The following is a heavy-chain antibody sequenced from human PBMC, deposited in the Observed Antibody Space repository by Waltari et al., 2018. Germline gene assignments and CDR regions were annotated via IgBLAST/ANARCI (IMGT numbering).Heavy chain of an antibody. D-gene: IGHD6-19*01. Sequence: EVQLLESGGGLVQPGGSLRLSCAASGFTFSSYAMSWVRQAPGKGLEWVSAISGSGGSTYYADSVKGRFTISRDNSKNTLYLQMNSLRAEDTAVYCCAFLGGSGWYYFDYWGQGTLVTVSS. CDR3: AFLGGSGWYYFDY. CDR2: ISGSGGST. J-gene: IGHJ4*02. V-gene: IGHV3-23*01. CDR1: GFTFSSYA.